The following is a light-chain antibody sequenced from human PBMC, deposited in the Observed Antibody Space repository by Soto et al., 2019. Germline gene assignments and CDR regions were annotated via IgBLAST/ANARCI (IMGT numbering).Light chain of an antibody. J-gene: IGLJ1*01. CDR3: GSWDSSLSAYV. V-gene: IGLV1-51*01. CDR2: DDD. CDR1: GSNIGGNS. Sequence: QSVLTQPPSVSAAPGQRVTISCSGSGSNIGGNSVSWYQQLPGTAPKLLIYDDDKRPSGIPDRFSGSKSGTSATLGITGFQTGDEADYYCGSWDSSLSAYVFGTGTKV.